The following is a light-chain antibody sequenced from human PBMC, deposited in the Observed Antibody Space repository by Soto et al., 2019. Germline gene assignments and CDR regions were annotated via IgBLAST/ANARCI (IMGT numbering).Light chain of an antibody. J-gene: IGKJ1*01. CDR2: WGS. CDR1: QSLLHSNGYNY. V-gene: IGKV2-28*01. Sequence: IVMTQSPLSLPVTAGDPASVSCRSSQSLLHSNGYNYLDWYLQKPGQSPQLLIYWGSNRASGVPDRFSGSGSGTDFTLKISRVEAEDVGVYYCMQALQTPWTFGQGTNV. CDR3: MQALQTPWT.